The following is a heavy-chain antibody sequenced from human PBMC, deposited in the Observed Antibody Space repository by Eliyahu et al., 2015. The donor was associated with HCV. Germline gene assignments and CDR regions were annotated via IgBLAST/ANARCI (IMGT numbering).Heavy chain of an antibody. Sequence: GKGLEWIGEIYHSGSTNYNPSPKSRVTISVDKSKNQFSLKLSSVTAADTAVYYCAREGTTFGFDYWGQGTLVNRPL. CDR3: AREGTTFGFDY. CDR2: IYHSGST. D-gene: IGHD3-10*02. J-gene: IGHJ4*02. V-gene: IGHV4-4*02.